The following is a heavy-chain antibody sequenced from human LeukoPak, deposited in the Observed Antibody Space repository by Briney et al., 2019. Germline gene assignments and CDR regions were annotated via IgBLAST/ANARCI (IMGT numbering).Heavy chain of an antibody. CDR2: ITHSGST. CDR1: GGSSTDYY. CDR3: SRRGQWLGRWFDP. Sequence: SETLSLTCAVFGGSSTDYYWSWIRQPPGKGLEWIGEITHSGSTNYKSSLKSRVTISVDTSKNQFSLKLTSVTAADTAIYYCSRRGQWLGRWFDPWGQGTLVTVSS. D-gene: IGHD6-19*01. V-gene: IGHV4-34*01. J-gene: IGHJ5*02.